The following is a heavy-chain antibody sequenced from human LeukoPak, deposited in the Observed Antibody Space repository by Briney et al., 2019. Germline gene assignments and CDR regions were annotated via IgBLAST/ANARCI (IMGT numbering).Heavy chain of an antibody. CDR3: ARAKPKNMVRGLIMRRESRYYFDF. CDR2: ISGSGDST. Sequence: GGSLRLSCAASGFPFSSYAMSWVRQAPGKGLEWVSAISGSGDSTYYADSVKGRFTISRDNSKSTLYIQMNSLRAEDTAVYYCARAKPKNMVRGLIMRRESRYYFDFWGQGTLVTVSS. V-gene: IGHV3-23*01. J-gene: IGHJ4*02. D-gene: IGHD3-10*01. CDR1: GFPFSSYA.